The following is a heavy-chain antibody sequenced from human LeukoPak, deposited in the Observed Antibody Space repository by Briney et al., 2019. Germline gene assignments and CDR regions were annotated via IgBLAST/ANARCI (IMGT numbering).Heavy chain of an antibody. CDR1: GYSFTNYG. D-gene: IGHD1-14*01. V-gene: IGHV1-18*01. Sequence: ASVKVSCKASGYSFTNYGITWVREAPGQGLEWMGWISAYNGNTDYAQKLQGRVTMTTDTPTNTAYMELRSLRSDDTALYYCARDNRYFDLWGRGTLVTVSS. CDR3: ARDNRYFDL. J-gene: IGHJ2*01. CDR2: ISAYNGNT.